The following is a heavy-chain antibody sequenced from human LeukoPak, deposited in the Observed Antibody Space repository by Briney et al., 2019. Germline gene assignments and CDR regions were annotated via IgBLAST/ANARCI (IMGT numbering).Heavy chain of an antibody. CDR2: ISSSGSTM. CDR1: GFTFSSYE. D-gene: IGHD4-17*01. Sequence: GSLRLSCAASGFTFSSYEMNWVRQAPGKGLEWVSYISSSGSTMYYADSVKGRFTISRDNAKNSLYLQMNSLRAEDTAVYYCAREPDDYGDYVGSWGQGTLVTVSS. J-gene: IGHJ4*02. V-gene: IGHV3-48*03. CDR3: AREPDDYGDYVGS.